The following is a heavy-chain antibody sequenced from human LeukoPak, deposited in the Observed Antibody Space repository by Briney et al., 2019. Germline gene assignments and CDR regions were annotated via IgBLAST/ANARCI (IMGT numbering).Heavy chain of an antibody. CDR1: GYTFTGYY. CDR2: INPNSGGT. J-gene: IGHJ6*02. D-gene: IGHD3-22*01. CDR3: ATEPYYYDSSGYYPYYYGMDV. V-gene: IGHV1-2*02. Sequence: ASVKVSCKASGYTFTGYYMHWVRQAPGQGLEWMGWINPNSGGTNYAQKFQGRVTTARDTSISTAYMELSRLRSDDTAVYYCATEPYYYDSSGYYPYYYGMDVWGQGTTVTVSS.